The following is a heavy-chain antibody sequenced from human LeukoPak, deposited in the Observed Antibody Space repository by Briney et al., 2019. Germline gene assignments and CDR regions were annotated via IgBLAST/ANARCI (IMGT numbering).Heavy chain of an antibody. CDR1: GFTVSDNF. D-gene: IGHD2-15*01. J-gene: IGHJ4*02. CDR2: ISGDGTRT. CDR3: AKDRGYCSGGDCYSDY. V-gene: IGHV3-23*01. Sequence: GGSLRLSCAASGFTVSDNFMSWVRQAPVKGLEWVSAISGDGTRTYYADSVRGRFTISRDNSKSTLYLQMNSLRAEDTAIYYCAKDRGYCSGGDCYSDYWGQGTLVTVSS.